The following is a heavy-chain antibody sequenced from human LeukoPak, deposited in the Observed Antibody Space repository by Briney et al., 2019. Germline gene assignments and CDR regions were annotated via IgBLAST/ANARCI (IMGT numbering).Heavy chain of an antibody. CDR3: AASMATVTTRPPRIAFDI. J-gene: IGHJ3*02. CDR2: MNPNSGGT. V-gene: IGHV1-2*04. Sequence: ASVKVSCKASGYTFTGYYIHWVRQAPGQGLEWMGWMNPNSGGTNYAQKFQDWVTMTRDTSINTAYMDLSSLRSDNTAVYYCAASMATVTTRPPRIAFDIWGQGTMVTVSS. CDR1: GYTFTGYY. D-gene: IGHD4-17*01.